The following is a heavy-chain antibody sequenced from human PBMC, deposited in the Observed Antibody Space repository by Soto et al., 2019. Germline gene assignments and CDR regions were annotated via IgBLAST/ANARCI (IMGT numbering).Heavy chain of an antibody. D-gene: IGHD4-4*01. J-gene: IGHJ4*02. CDR1: GFSFRKYA. V-gene: IGHV3-23*01. CDR3: AKDLDDYSSAIDF. CDR2: ISGSGGSGRG. Sequence: EVQLLESGGGLGQPGGSLRLSCVGSGFSFRKYAMNWVRQAPGKGLEWVSGISGSGGSGRGFYADPVKGRFTISRDNSKNTLYLEMNSLRAEDTAVYYCAKDLDDYSSAIDFWGQGTLVTVSS.